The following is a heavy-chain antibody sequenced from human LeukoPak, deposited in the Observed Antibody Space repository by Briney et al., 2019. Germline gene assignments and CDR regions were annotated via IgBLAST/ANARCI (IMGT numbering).Heavy chain of an antibody. V-gene: IGHV3-48*01. CDR3: ARGSYDFWSGYEDFDL. D-gene: IGHD3-3*01. Sequence: PGGSLRLSCAASGFTFSSYSMNWVRQAPGKGLEWVSYISSSSSTIYYADSVKGRFTISRDNAKNSLYLQMNSLRAEDTAVYYCARGSYDFWSGYEDFDLWGRGTLVTVSS. CDR1: GFTFSSYS. CDR2: ISSSSSTI. J-gene: IGHJ2*01.